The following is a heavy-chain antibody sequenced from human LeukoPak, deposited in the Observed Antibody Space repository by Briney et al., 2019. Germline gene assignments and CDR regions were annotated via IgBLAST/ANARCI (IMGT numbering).Heavy chain of an antibody. CDR1: GGSVSSGSYY. Sequence: SETLSLTCTVSGGSVSSGSYYWSWIRQPPGKGLEWIGYIYYSGSTNYNPSLKSRVTISVDTSKNQFSLKLSSVTAADTAVYYCAAVERYYDSSGYLLDYWGQGTLVTVSS. V-gene: IGHV4-61*01. CDR2: IYYSGST. CDR3: AAVERYYDSSGYLLDY. D-gene: IGHD3-22*01. J-gene: IGHJ4*02.